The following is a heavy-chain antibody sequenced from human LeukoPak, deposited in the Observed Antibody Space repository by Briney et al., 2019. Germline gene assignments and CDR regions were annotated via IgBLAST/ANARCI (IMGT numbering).Heavy chain of an antibody. V-gene: IGHV3-7*01. D-gene: IGHD6-19*01. Sequence: GGSLRLSCAASGFTFSSYWMSWVRQAPGKGLEWVANIKQDGSEKYYVDSVKGRFTISRDNSKNTVYLQMNSLRPEDTAVYYCAKDVVGQQWLENYWGQGTLVTVSS. CDR2: IKQDGSEK. CDR3: AKDVVGQQWLENY. CDR1: GFTFSSYW. J-gene: IGHJ4*02.